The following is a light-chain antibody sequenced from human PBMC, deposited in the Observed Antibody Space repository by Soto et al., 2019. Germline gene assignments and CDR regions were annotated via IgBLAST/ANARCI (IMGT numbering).Light chain of an antibody. CDR1: QSVTTY. J-gene: IGKJ4*01. CDR2: DAS. CDR3: LQRSNWPPLLS. Sequence: EVVLTQSPATRSLSPVERATLSCIASQSVTTYLAWYQQKPGQAPRLLIYDASSRATGIPARFSGSGSGTDFTLTISSLEPEDFAFYYCLQRSNWPPLLSFGGGTKVDIK. V-gene: IGKV3-11*01.